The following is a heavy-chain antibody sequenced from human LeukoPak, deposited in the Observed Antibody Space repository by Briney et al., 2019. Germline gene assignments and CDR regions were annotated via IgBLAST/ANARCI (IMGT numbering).Heavy chain of an antibody. V-gene: IGHV1-69*05. CDR1: GGTFSSYA. Sequence: ASVKVSCKASGGTFSSYAISWVRQAPGQGLEWMGGIIPILGTANYAQKFQGRVTITTDESTSTAYMELSSLRSEDTAVYYCAIAAAGTSYYYYYYMDVWGKGTTVTVSS. CDR2: IIPILGTA. D-gene: IGHD6-13*01. J-gene: IGHJ6*03. CDR3: AIAAAGTSYYYYYYMDV.